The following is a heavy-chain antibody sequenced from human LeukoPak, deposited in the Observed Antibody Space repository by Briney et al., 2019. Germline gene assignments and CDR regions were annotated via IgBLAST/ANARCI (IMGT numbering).Heavy chain of an antibody. CDR3: ARVLRGVAVLFDP. CDR2: MNPNSGNT. CDR1: GYTFTSYD. D-gene: IGHD6-19*01. Sequence: ASVKDSCKASGYTFTSYDINWVRQATGQGLEWMGWMNPNSGNTGYAQKFQGRVTMTRNTSISTAYMELSSLRSEDTAVYYCARVLRGVAVLFDPWGQGTLVTVSS. J-gene: IGHJ5*02. V-gene: IGHV1-8*01.